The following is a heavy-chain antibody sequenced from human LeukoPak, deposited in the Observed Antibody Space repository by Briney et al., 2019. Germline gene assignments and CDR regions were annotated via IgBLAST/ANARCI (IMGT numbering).Heavy chain of an antibody. J-gene: IGHJ5*02. V-gene: IGHV4-34*01. D-gene: IGHD2-21*02. Sequence: PSETLSLTCAVYGGSFSGYYWTWIRQTPGKGLEWIGGINHGGSTNYNPSLRSRVTISVDTSKKQFSLRLRSVSAADTAGYYCARGWVVTAYAPFDPWGQGTLVIVSS. CDR1: GGSFSGYY. CDR2: INHGGST. CDR3: ARGWVVTAYAPFDP.